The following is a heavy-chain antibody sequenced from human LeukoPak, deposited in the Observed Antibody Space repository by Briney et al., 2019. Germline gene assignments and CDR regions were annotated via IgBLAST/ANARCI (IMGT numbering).Heavy chain of an antibody. D-gene: IGHD6-13*01. CDR3: ARGRKLVLRWQQLVPPFDP. Sequence: SETLSLTCAVYGGSFSGYYWSWIRQPPGKGLEWIGEINHSGSTNYNPSLKSRVTISVDTSKNQFSLKLSSVTAADTAVYYCARGRKLVLRWQQLVPPFDPWGQGTLVTVSS. CDR2: INHSGST. V-gene: IGHV4-34*01. CDR1: GGSFSGYY. J-gene: IGHJ5*02.